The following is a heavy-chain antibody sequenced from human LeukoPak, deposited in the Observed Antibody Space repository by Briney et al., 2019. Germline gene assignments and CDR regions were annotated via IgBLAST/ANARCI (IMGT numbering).Heavy chain of an antibody. CDR2: ISSSGSTI. Sequence: GGSLRLSCAASGFTFNNYAMSWIRQAPGKGLEWVSYISSSGSTIYYADSVKGRFTISRDNAKNSLYLQMNSLRAEDTAVYYCARESIAAAFDPWGQGTLVTVSS. CDR3: ARESIAAAFDP. V-gene: IGHV3-11*04. CDR1: GFTFNNYA. J-gene: IGHJ5*02. D-gene: IGHD6-13*01.